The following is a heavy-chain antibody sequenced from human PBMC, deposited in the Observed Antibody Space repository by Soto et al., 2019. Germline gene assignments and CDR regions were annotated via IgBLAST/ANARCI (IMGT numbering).Heavy chain of an antibody. CDR2: ISSDSRYI. V-gene: IGHV3-48*02. J-gene: IGHJ6*02. D-gene: IGHD2-15*01. CDR1: GFTLSNYA. CDR3: ARIKLVDFFFIHVDVYDMDV. Sequence: GGSLRLSCAASGFTLSNYAVNWVRQAPGKGLEWVSYISSDSRYIYHGDSVKGRFTISRDNARNSVYLQMNSLRDEDTAVYYCARIKLVDFFFIHVDVYDMDVWGQGTPVTVSS.